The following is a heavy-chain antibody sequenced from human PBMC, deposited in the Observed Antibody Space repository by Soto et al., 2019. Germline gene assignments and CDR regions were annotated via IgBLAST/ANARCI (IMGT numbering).Heavy chain of an antibody. D-gene: IGHD3-3*01. CDR3: AREGLGYDFWSGYSWGDYYYGMDV. J-gene: IGHJ6*02. CDR1: GGSISSYY. Sequence: QVQLQESGPGLVKPSETLSLTCTVSGGSISSYYWSWIRQPAGKGLEWIGRIYTSGSTNYNPSLKRRVTMSVDTSKNQSSLKLSSVTAADTAVYYCAREGLGYDFWSGYSWGDYYYGMDVCGQGTTVTVSS. V-gene: IGHV4-4*07. CDR2: IYTSGST.